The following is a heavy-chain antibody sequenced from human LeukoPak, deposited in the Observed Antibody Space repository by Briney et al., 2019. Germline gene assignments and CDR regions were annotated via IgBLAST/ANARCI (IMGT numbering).Heavy chain of an antibody. CDR2: INHSGST. CDR3: ATNPKYSSSWIFDY. Sequence: SETLSLTCAVSGGSFSGYYWSWIRQPPGKGLEWIGEINHSGSTNYNPSLKSRVTISVDTSKNQFSLKLSSVTAADTAVYYCATNPKYSSSWIFDYWGQGTLVTVSS. D-gene: IGHD6-13*01. CDR1: GGSFSGYY. J-gene: IGHJ4*02. V-gene: IGHV4-34*01.